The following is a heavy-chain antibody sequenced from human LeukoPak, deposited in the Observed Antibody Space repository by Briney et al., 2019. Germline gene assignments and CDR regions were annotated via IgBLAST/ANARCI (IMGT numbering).Heavy chain of an antibody. CDR2: ISWNSGRI. D-gene: IGHD2-2*01. J-gene: IGHJ4*02. V-gene: IGHV3-9*01. Sequence: PGRSLRLSCAASGFTFDDYVMHWVRQAPGKGLEWVSGISWNSGRIGYADSVKGRFTISRDNAKNTLYLQMNSLRAEDTAVYYCARFYCSSTSCLEDYWGQGTLVTVSS. CDR3: ARFYCSSTSCLEDY. CDR1: GFTFDDYV.